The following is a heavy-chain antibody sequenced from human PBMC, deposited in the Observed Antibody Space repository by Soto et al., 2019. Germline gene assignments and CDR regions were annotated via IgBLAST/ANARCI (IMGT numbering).Heavy chain of an antibody. CDR1: GGSASSGSYY. V-gene: IGHV4-61*01. CDR3: ARVTDFWRPYYYYGMNV. CDR2: IYYSGST. J-gene: IGHJ6*02. D-gene: IGHD3-3*01. Sequence: PWETLSLTCTVSGGSASSGSYYWSWIRQPPGKGLEWIGYIYYSGSTNYNPSLKSRVTISVDTSKNQFSLKLSSVTAADTAVYYCARVTDFWRPYYYYGMNVWGQGTTATVS.